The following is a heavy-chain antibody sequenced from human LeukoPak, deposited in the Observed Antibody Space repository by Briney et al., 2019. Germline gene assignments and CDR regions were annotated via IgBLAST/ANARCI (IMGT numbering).Heavy chain of an antibody. CDR3: ARGPIWGSSLDY. CDR1: GGSFSGYY. Sequence: SETLSLTCAVYGGSFSGYYWSWIRQPPGKGLEWIGEINHSGSTNYNPSLKSRVTISVDTSKNQFSLKLSSVTAADTAVYYCARGPIWGSSLDYWGQGTLVTVSS. J-gene: IGHJ4*02. CDR2: INHSGST. D-gene: IGHD3-16*01. V-gene: IGHV4-34*01.